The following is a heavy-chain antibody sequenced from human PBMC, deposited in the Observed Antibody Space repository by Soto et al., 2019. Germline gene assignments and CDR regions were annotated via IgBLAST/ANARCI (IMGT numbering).Heavy chain of an antibody. Sequence: NPSETLSLTCTVSGGSISSGGYYWSWIRQHPGKGLEWIGYIYYSGSTYYNPSLKSRVTISVDTSKNQFSLKLSSVTAADTAVYYCARDIGSGSLFWSQGTLVTVSS. CDR2: IYYSGST. CDR1: GGSISSGGYY. D-gene: IGHD3-10*01. J-gene: IGHJ4*02. V-gene: IGHV4-31*03. CDR3: ARDIGSGSLF.